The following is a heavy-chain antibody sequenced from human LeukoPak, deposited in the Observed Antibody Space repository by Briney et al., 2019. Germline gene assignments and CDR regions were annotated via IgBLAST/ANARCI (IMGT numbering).Heavy chain of an antibody. V-gene: IGHV4-31*03. Sequence: PSETLSLTCTVSGGSISSGGYYWSWIRQHPGKGLEWIGYIYYSGSTYYNPSLKSRVTIPVDTSKNQFSLKLSSVTAADTAVYYCARERLHYYDSSGYYLYFDYWGQGTLVTVSS. CDR3: ARERLHYYDSSGYYLYFDY. J-gene: IGHJ4*02. CDR2: IYYSGST. CDR1: GGSISSGGYY. D-gene: IGHD3-22*01.